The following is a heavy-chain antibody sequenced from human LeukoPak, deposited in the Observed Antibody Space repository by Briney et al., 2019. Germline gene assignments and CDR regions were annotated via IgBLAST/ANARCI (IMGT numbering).Heavy chain of an antibody. CDR1: GFTFSSYG. D-gene: IGHD6-13*01. V-gene: IGHV3-30*18. CDR2: ISYDGSNK. Sequence: GGSLRLSCAASGFTFSSYGIHWVRQAPGKGLEWVAVISYDGSNKYYADSVKGRFTISRDNSKNTLYLQMNSLRAEDTAVYYCAKDGSIAAAGSYAEYFQHWGQGTLVTVSS. CDR3: AKDGSIAAAGSYAEYFQH. J-gene: IGHJ1*01.